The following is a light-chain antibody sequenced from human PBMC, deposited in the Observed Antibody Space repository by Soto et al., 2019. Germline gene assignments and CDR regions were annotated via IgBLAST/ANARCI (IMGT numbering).Light chain of an antibody. Sequence: EVVMRQSQATLSVSPGEGATISCRASQGIGDTLAWYQHKPGQTPRLLIYDTSTRATGVPTRFSGSRSGAEFTLTINSLQSEDFAVYYCQPYNNWPLTFGGGTKVDIK. CDR3: QPYNNWPLT. CDR2: DTS. V-gene: IGKV3-15*01. CDR1: QGIGDT. J-gene: IGKJ4*02.